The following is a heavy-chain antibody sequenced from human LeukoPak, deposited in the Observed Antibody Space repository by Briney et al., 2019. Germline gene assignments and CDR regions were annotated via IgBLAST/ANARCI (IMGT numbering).Heavy chain of an antibody. Sequence: SETLSLTCTVSGGSISSSSYYWGWIRQPPGKGLEWIGSIFHSGSTYYNPSLKSRVTISVDTSKNQFSLKLSSVTAADTAVYYCARANYYDSSGYSRGAFDIWGQGTMVTVSS. CDR1: GGSISSSSYY. CDR3: ARANYYDSSGYSRGAFDI. D-gene: IGHD3-22*01. V-gene: IGHV4-39*07. J-gene: IGHJ3*02. CDR2: IFHSGST.